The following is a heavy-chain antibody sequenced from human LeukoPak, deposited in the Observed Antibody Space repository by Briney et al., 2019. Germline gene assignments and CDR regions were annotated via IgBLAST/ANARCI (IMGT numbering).Heavy chain of an antibody. J-gene: IGHJ4*02. D-gene: IGHD3-22*01. Sequence: ASVKVSGKASGGTFSSYAISWVRQAPGQGLEWVGGIIPIFGTANYAQKFQGRVTITTDESTSTAYMELSSLRSEDTAVYYCARGSAGWLLLYFDYWGQGTLLTVSS. CDR1: GGTFSSYA. CDR2: IIPIFGTA. CDR3: ARGSAGWLLLYFDY. V-gene: IGHV1-69*05.